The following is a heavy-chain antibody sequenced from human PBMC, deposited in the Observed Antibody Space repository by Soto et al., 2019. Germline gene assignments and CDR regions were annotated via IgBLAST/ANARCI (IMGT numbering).Heavy chain of an antibody. D-gene: IGHD6-13*01. Sequence: EVHLLESGGGLVQPGGSLRLSCAASGFTFSNYAMSWVRQAPGRGPEWVSGISSSGGSTYYADSVKGRFTISRDHSKNTLSLQMNSLRAEDTAVYYCARELAAAGSFDYWGQGTLVTVSS. V-gene: IGHV3-23*01. CDR3: ARELAAAGSFDY. J-gene: IGHJ4*02. CDR2: ISSSGGST. CDR1: GFTFSNYA.